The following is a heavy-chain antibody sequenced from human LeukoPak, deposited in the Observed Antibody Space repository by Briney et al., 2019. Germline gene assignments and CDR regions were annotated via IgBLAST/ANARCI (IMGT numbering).Heavy chain of an antibody. V-gene: IGHV3-20*04. CDR2: INRNGGST. D-gene: IGHD1-1*01. J-gene: IGHJ1*01. CDR1: GFTFDDYG. CDR3: AKPVDGASVQRYFQH. Sequence: GGSLRLSCEASGFTFDDYGMSWVRQRPGRGLEWVSGINRNGGSTYYADSVRGRFTISRDNSKNTLFLQMNSLRAEDTAIYYCAKPVDGASVQRYFQHWGQGTLVTVSS.